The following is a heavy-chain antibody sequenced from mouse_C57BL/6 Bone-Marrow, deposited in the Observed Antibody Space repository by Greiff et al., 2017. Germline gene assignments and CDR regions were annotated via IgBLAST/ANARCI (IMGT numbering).Heavy chain of an antibody. D-gene: IGHD2-10*02. Sequence: DVKLVESGPGLAKPSQTLSLTCSVTGYSITSDYWNWIRKFPGNKLEYMGYISYSGSTSYNPSLKSRIPITRDTTKNQYYLQLNSETTEDTATYYCARYKAYPSDEDMDYWGQGTSVTVSA. CDR1: GYSITSDY. CDR3: ARYKAYPSDEDMDY. V-gene: IGHV3-8*01. CDR2: ISYSGST. J-gene: IGHJ4*01.